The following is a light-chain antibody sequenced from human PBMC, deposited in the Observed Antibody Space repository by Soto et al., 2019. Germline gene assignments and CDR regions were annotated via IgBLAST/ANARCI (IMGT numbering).Light chain of an antibody. V-gene: IGLV2-14*01. CDR3: TSYTITATLL. CDR2: EVS. CDR1: TSDVGAYNY. Sequence: QSALTQPASVSGSPGQSIAISCTGTTSDVGAYNYVSWYQRHPGKAPKLMIYEVSTRPSGVSDRFSGSKSGNTASLTISGLQAEDEADYYCTSYTITATLLFGGGTKLTVL. J-gene: IGLJ2*01.